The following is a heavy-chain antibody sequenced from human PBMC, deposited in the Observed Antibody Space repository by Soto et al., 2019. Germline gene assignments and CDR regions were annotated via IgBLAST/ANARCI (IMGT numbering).Heavy chain of an antibody. CDR2: MYYSGST. CDR3: ASSSLYGMDV. V-gene: IGHV4-59*08. CDR1: GGSISSYY. Sequence: SETLSLTCTVSGGSISSYYWSWVRQPPGKGLEWIGYMYYSGSTNYNPSLKSRVTISVDTSKSQFSLNLRSVTAADTAVYYCASSSLYGMDVWGQGTTVTVSS. J-gene: IGHJ6*02.